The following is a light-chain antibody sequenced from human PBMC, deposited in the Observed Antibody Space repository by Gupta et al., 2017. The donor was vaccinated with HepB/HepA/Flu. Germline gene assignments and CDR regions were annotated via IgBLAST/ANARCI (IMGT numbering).Light chain of an antibody. CDR2: KDS. Sequence: SYELTQTPSVSVSPGQTARITCSGDALPKQYAHWYQQKPGQAPVLVINKDSERPSGIPERFSGSSSGTTVTLTISGVQAEDEADYYCQSADSSGTYVFGTGTQVSVL. CDR1: ALPKQY. V-gene: IGLV3-25*03. CDR3: QSADSSGTYV. J-gene: IGLJ1*01.